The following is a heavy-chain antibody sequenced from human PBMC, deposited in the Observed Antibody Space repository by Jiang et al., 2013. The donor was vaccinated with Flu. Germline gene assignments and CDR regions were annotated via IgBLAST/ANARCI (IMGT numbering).Heavy chain of an antibody. CDR3: ASGFFLGAAAGQNRPFDY. CDR2: INPNSGGT. Sequence: GAEVKKPGASVKVSCKASGYTFTGYYMHWVRQAPGQGLEWMGWINPNSGGTNYAQKFQGRVTMTRDTSISTAYMELSRLRSDDTAVYYCASGFFLGAAAGQNRPFDYWGQGTLVTVSS. D-gene: IGHD6-13*01. V-gene: IGHV1-2*02. CDR1: GYTFTGYY. J-gene: IGHJ4*02.